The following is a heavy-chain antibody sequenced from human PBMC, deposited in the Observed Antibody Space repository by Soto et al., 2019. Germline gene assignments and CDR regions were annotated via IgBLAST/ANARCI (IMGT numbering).Heavy chain of an antibody. CDR2: IYPGDSDT. Sequence: GESLKISCKGSGYSFTSYWIGWVRQMPGKGLEWMGIIYPGDSDTRYSPSFQGQVTISADKSISTAYLQWSSLKASDTAMYYCARLNNPITMIVVVYYFDYWGQGTLVTVSS. CDR1: GYSFTSYW. J-gene: IGHJ4*02. CDR3: ARLNNPITMIVVVYYFDY. D-gene: IGHD3-22*01. V-gene: IGHV5-51*01.